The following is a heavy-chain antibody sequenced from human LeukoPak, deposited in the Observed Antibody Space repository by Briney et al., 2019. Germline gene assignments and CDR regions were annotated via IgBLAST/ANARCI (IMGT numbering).Heavy chain of an antibody. J-gene: IGHJ4*02. V-gene: IGHV3-23*01. CDR3: AKDAFGSGSTWYDF. CDR1: GFTFSSYA. D-gene: IGHD6-13*01. Sequence: GGSLRLSCAASGFTFSSYAMSWVRQAPGKGLEWVSSITGSGGSTYYADSVKGRFTISTDNSKNTLYLQMSSLRAEDTAVYYCAKDAFGSGSTWYDFWGQGTLVTVSS. CDR2: ITGSGGST.